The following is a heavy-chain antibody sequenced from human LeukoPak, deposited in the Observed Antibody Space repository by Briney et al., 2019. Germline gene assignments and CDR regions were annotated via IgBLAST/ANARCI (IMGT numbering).Heavy chain of an antibody. CDR3: ATTIFGVVMPPGY. CDR1: GSTFSSYG. V-gene: IGHV3-30*02. CDR2: IRYDGSNR. J-gene: IGHJ4*02. Sequence: GGSLRLSCAASGSTFSSYGMHWVRQAPGKGLEWVAFIRYDGSNRFYADSVKGRFTISRDNSKNTLYVRMNSLRAEDTAVYYCATTIFGVVMPPGYWGQGTLVTVSS. D-gene: IGHD3-3*01.